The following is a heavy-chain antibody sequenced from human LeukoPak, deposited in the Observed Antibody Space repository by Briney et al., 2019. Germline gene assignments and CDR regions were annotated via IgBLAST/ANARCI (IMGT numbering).Heavy chain of an antibody. D-gene: IGHD2-2*02. Sequence: GGSLRLSCVASGFTFSSYAMSWVRQAPGKGLEWVSAIRGSDGGTYYADSVKGRFTISRDNSKSTLYLQMNSLRSEDTAVYYCAKGGVPTAIARFDYWGQGTLVTVSS. J-gene: IGHJ4*02. CDR3: AKGGVPTAIARFDY. V-gene: IGHV3-23*01. CDR1: GFTFSSYA. CDR2: IRGSDGGT.